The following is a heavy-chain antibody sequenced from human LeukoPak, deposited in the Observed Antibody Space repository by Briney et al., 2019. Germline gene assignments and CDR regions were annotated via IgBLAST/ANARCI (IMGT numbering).Heavy chain of an antibody. CDR2: ISGSVGRT. Sequence: PGGSLRLSCAASGFTFSNYAMGWVRQAPGKGLEWVSAISGSVGRTYYADSVKGRFSISRDNAKNTLYLQMNSLRVEDTAVYYCARGRPHGNDYWGQGTLVTVSS. J-gene: IGHJ4*02. V-gene: IGHV3-23*01. D-gene: IGHD4-23*01. CDR3: ARGRPHGNDY. CDR1: GFTFSNYA.